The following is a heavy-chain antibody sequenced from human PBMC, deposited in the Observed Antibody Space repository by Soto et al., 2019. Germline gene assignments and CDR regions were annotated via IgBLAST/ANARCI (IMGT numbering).Heavy chain of an antibody. Sequence: PSDTLSLTCAVYGGSFSGYYWSWIRQPPGKGLEWIGEINHSGSTNYNPSLKSRVTISVDTSKNQFSLKLSSVTAADTAVYYCARGMIRGYSYGFHYYYGMDVWGQGTTVT. CDR1: GGSFSGYY. CDR3: ARGMIRGYSYGFHYYYGMDV. J-gene: IGHJ6*02. D-gene: IGHD5-18*01. V-gene: IGHV4-34*01. CDR2: INHSGST.